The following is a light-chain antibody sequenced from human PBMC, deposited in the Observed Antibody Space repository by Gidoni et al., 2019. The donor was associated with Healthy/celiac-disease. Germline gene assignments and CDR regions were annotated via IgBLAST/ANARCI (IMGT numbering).Light chain of an antibody. CDR3: LQEYNFPWT. J-gene: IGKJ1*01. Sequence: AIQMTQSPSSLSASVGDRVTITCRASQRIRNDLGWYQQKPGKAPKLLIYAASSLQSGVPSRFSGSGSGTAFTLTISSLQPEEFVTYYCLQEYNFPWTFGQGTKVEIK. V-gene: IGKV1-6*01. CDR2: AAS. CDR1: QRIRND.